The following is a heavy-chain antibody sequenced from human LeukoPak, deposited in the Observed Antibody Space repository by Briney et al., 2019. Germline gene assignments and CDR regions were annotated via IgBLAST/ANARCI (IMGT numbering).Heavy chain of an antibody. V-gene: IGHV1-69*05. J-gene: IGHJ3*02. CDR1: GGTFSSYA. CDR3: AREEGWDAFDI. CDR2: IIPIFGTA. Sequence: ASVKVSCKASGGTFSSYAISWVRQAPGQGLEWMGRIIPIFGTANYAQKFQGRVTITTDESTSTAYMELSSLRSEDTAVYYCAREEGWDAFDIWGQGTMVTVSS.